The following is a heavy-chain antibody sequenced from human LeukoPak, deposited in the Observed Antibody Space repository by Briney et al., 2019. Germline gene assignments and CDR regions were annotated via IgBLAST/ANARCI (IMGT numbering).Heavy chain of an antibody. V-gene: IGHV3-23*01. CDR2: ISAGGGST. D-gene: IGHD2-15*01. CDR1: GFTFTTYA. J-gene: IGHJ4*02. Sequence: PGGSLRLSCAASGFTFTTYAMNWVRQAPGKGLEWVSAISAGGGSTFYAHSVKGRFTISRDSSKNTLYLQMNSLRAEDTAVYYCAKGSDGSTYSGMDYWGQGTLVTVSS. CDR3: AKGSDGSTYSGMDY.